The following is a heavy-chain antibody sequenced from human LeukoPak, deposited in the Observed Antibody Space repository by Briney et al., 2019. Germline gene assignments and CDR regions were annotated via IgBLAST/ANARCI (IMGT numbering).Heavy chain of an antibody. CDR1: GGTFSSYA. J-gene: IGHJ6*03. D-gene: IGHD1-7*01. CDR3: ARGRVVTGTTAITHYYYYYMDV. Sequence: SVKVSCKASGGTFSSYAISWVRQAPGQGLEWMGGIIPIFGTASYAQKFQGRVTITTDESTSTAYMELSSLRSEDTAVYYCARGRVVTGTTAITHYYYYYMDVWGKGTTVTVSS. CDR2: IIPIFGTA. V-gene: IGHV1-69*05.